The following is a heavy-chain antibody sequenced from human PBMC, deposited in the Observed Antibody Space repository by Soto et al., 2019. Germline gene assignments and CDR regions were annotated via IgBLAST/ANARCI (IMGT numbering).Heavy chain of an antibody. CDR1: GGTFSSYA. J-gene: IGHJ4*02. D-gene: IGHD3-10*01. CDR2: IIPICGTA. Sequence: QVQLVQSGAEVKKPGSSVKVSCKASGGTFSSYAISWVRQAPGQGLEWMGGIIPICGTANNAQKFQGRVTTTADESTSTAYRELSSQRSEDAAVYYCASSPAMVRGVPQFDYWGQGTLVTVSS. V-gene: IGHV1-69*12. CDR3: ASSPAMVRGVPQFDY.